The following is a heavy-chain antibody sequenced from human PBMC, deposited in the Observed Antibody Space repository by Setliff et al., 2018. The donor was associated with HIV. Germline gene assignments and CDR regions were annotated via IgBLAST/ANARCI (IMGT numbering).Heavy chain of an antibody. CDR2: IHYNGIT. J-gene: IGHJ5*02. D-gene: IGHD3-10*01. V-gene: IGHV4-31*03. CDR3: ARTKGGSKHGSFWDS. CDR1: GDSINTDGLH. Sequence: SETLSLTCTVSGDSINTDGLHWTWIRQHPATGLEWIGYIHYNGITYYNPSLESRVSISVDLSKNQFSLKLNSVTVADTAVYYCARTKGGSKHGSFWDSWGQGILVTVSS.